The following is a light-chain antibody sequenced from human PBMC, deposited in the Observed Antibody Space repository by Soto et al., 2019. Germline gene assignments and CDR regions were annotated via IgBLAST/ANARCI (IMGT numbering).Light chain of an antibody. Sequence: EIVLTQSPGTLSLSPGERATLSCRASQSVSSSYLAWYQQKPGQAPRLLIYGASGTGTGIPDRFSGSGSGTDFTLTINRLEPEDFAVYYCQQYGSSPPVTFGQGTRLEIK. CDR1: QSVSSSY. CDR3: QQYGSSPPVT. J-gene: IGKJ5*01. V-gene: IGKV3-20*01. CDR2: GAS.